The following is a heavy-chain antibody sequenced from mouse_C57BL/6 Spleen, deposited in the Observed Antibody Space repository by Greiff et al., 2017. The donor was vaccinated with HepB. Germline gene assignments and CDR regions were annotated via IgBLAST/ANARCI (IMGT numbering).Heavy chain of an antibody. CDR2: ISGGGGNT. CDR1: GFTLSSYT. Sequence: EVKLVESGGGLVKPGGSLKLSCAASGFTLSSYTMSWVRQTPEKRLEWVATISGGGGNTYYPDSVKGRFTISRDNATNTLYLQMSSLRSEATALYYCARHYYGSRERYCYAMYYWNQGTSVTVSS. J-gene: IGHJ4*01. V-gene: IGHV5-9*01. D-gene: IGHD1-1*01. CDR3: ARHYYGSRERYCYAMYY.